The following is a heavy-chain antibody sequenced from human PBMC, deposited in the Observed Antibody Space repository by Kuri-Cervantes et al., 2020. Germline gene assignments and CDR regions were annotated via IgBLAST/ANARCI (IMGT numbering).Heavy chain of an antibody. CDR3: ARARHYDYVWGSYRRDAFDI. V-gene: IGHV4-30-2*01. J-gene: IGHJ3*02. CDR2: IYHSGST. D-gene: IGHD3-16*02. Sequence: SQTLSLTCAVSGGSISSGGYSWSWIRQPPGKGLEWIGYIYHSGSTYYNPSLKSRVTISVDRSKNQFSLKLSSVTAADTAVYYCARARHYDYVWGSYRRDAFDIWGQGTRVTVSS. CDR1: GGSISSGGYS.